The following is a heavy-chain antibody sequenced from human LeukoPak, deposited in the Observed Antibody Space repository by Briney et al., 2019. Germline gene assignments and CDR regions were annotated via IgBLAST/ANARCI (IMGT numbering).Heavy chain of an antibody. D-gene: IGHD3-10*01. J-gene: IGHJ4*02. CDR2: ISSSGSTI. V-gene: IGHV3-11*01. CDR3: AKDTTPYYYGSGSYEGYFDY. CDR1: GFTFSDYY. Sequence: GGSLRLSCAASGFTFSDYYMSWIRQAPGKGLEWVSYISSSGSTIYYADSVKGRFTISRDNAKNSLYLQMNSLRAEDTALYYCAKDTTPYYYGSGSYEGYFDYWGQGTLVTVSS.